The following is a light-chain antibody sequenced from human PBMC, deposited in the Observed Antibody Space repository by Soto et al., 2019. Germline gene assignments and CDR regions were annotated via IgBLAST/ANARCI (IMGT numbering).Light chain of an antibody. CDR2: AAS. Sequence: DIQLTQSPFFLSASVGDRVTITCRASQSISSYLSWYQQKPGKAPKLLIFAASSLQSGVPSRFSGSGSGTDFTLTVSNLQPEDFATYYCQQSYTSRITFGLGTRLEIK. V-gene: IGKV1-39*01. J-gene: IGKJ5*01. CDR3: QQSYTSRIT. CDR1: QSISSY.